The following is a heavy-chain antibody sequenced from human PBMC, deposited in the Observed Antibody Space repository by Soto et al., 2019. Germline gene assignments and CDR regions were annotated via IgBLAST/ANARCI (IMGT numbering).Heavy chain of an antibody. V-gene: IGHV1-18*01. CDR2: ISAYNGNT. D-gene: IGHD2-8*01. J-gene: IGHJ6*02. CDR3: ARYAAEGSPSCTHGVCYTDTYYYYYGMDV. Sequence: QVQLVQSGAEVKKPGASVKVSCKASGYTFTSYGISWVRQAPGQGLEWMGWISAYNGNTNYAQKLQGRVTMTTDTSTSTAYMELRSLRSDDTAVYYCARYAAEGSPSCTHGVCYTDTYYYYYGMDVWGQGTTVTVSS. CDR1: GYTFTSYG.